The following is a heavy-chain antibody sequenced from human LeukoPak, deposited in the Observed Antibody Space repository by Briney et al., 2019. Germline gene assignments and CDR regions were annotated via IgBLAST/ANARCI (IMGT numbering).Heavy chain of an antibody. CDR3: VKIAAAGPYWYFDL. CDR1: GDSVSSNTVA. Sequence: SQTLSLTCAISGDSVSSNTVAWNWIRQSPSRGLEWLGRTYYKSKWFNDYAVSVESRITITPDTSKNQFSLQLNSVTPEDTAVYYCVKIAAAGPYWYFDLWGRGTLVTVSS. V-gene: IGHV6-1*01. CDR2: TYYKSKWFN. J-gene: IGHJ2*01. D-gene: IGHD6-13*01.